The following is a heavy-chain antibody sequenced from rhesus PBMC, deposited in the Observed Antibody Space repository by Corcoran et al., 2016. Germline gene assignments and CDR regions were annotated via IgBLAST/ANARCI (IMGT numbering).Heavy chain of an antibody. CDR3: ARHVASPFFDY. J-gene: IGHJ4*01. CDR2: IDGSGSST. D-gene: IGHD2-21*01. V-gene: IGHV4S11*01. CDR1: GGSISSHY. Sequence: QVQLQESGPGLVKPLETLSLTCSVSGGSISSHYLSWLRQAPGKGLEWIGYIDGSGSSTNYNPSLKSRVTLSVDTSKNQLSLKLSSVTAADTAVYYCARHVASPFFDYWGQGVLVTVSS.